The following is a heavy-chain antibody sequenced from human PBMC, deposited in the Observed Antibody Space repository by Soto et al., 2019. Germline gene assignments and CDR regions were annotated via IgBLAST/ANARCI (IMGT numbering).Heavy chain of an antibody. CDR3: ARDLENYYDFWSGYYRALYGMDV. CDR1: GFTFDDYG. J-gene: IGHJ6*02. D-gene: IGHD3-3*01. V-gene: IGHV3-20*04. CDR2: INWNGGST. Sequence: GGSLRLSCAASGFTFDDYGMSWVRQAPGKGLEWVSGINWNGGSTGYADSVKGRFTISRDNAKNSLYLQMNSLRAEDTALYYCARDLENYYDFWSGYYRALYGMDVWGQGTTVTVSS.